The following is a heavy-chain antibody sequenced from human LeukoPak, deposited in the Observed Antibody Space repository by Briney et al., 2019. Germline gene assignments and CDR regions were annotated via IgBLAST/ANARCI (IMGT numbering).Heavy chain of an antibody. J-gene: IGHJ4*02. Sequence: SETLSLTCTVSGGSISSYYWSWIRQPPGKGLEWIGYIYYSGSTNYNPSLKSRVTISVDTSKNQFSLKLSSVTAADTAVYYFARDQQLVGYFDYWGQGTLVTVSS. D-gene: IGHD6-13*01. V-gene: IGHV4-59*01. CDR3: ARDQQLVGYFDY. CDR1: GGSISSYY. CDR2: IYYSGST.